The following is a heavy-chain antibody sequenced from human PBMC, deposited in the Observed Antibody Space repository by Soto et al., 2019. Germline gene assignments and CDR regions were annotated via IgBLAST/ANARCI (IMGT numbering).Heavy chain of an antibody. Sequence: SETLSLTCRVSGGSMSGYYWSWIRQAPGKGLEWIGYVYYTGSTSYNPSLQSRVTISVDTSNKQFSLSLRLVTAADTAVYFCARSIAVPSSHIDHWGQGSRVTVSS. CDR1: GGSMSGYY. CDR2: VYYTGST. D-gene: IGHD6-6*01. V-gene: IGHV4-59*01. CDR3: ARSIAVPSSHIDH. J-gene: IGHJ4*02.